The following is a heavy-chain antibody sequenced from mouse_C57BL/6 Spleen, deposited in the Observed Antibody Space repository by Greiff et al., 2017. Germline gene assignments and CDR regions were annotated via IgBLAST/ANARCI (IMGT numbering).Heavy chain of an antibody. CDR2: IYPGDGDT. D-gene: IGHD2-4*01. CDR1: GYAFSSSW. CDR3: ARAPIYYDYEAYFDY. J-gene: IGHJ2*01. V-gene: IGHV1-82*01. Sequence: QVQLQQSGPELVKPGASVKISCKASGYAFSSSWMNWVKQRPGKSLEWIGRIYPGDGDTNYNGKFKGKATLTADKSSSTAYMQLSSLTSEDSAVYFCARAPIYYDYEAYFDYWGQGTTLTVSS.